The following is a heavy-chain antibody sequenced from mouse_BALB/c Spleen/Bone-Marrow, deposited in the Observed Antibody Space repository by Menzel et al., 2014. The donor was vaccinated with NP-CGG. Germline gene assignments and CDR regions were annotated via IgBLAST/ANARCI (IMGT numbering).Heavy chain of an antibody. V-gene: IGHV14-3*02. CDR3: ATMTTDWYFDV. Sequence: EVQLVESGAELVKPGASVKLSCTASGFNIKDTYMHWVKQRPEQGLEWIGRIDPANGNTKYDPKFQGKATITADTSSNTAYLQLSSLTSEDTAVYYCATMTTDWYFDVWGAGTTVTVSS. J-gene: IGHJ1*01. CDR1: GFNIKDTY. CDR2: IDPANGNT. D-gene: IGHD1-1*01.